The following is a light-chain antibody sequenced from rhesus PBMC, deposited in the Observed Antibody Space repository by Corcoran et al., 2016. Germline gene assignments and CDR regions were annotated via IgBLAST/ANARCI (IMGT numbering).Light chain of an antibody. Sequence: DIQMTQSPSSLSASVGDRVTITCRASENVNNYLNWYQQKPGKAPKLLIYKASTLQSGVPSRFSGSGSGKDYTFTISSLQPEDVATYYCQHGYGTPFTFGPGTKLDSK. CDR2: KAS. J-gene: IGKJ3*01. V-gene: IGKV1-74*01. CDR1: ENVNNY. CDR3: QHGYGTPFT.